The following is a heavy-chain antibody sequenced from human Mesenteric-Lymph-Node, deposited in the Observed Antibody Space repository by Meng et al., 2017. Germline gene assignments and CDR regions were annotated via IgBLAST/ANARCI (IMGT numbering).Heavy chain of an antibody. CDR3: ARDWGDVRGGFDF. CDR1: GDSVSSNSAA. D-gene: IGHD3-10*02. J-gene: IGHJ4*02. Sequence: QVQLQRSGPGLVKPPQTLPPTRALSGDSVSSNSAAWNWIRQSPSRGLEWLGRTYYRSKYYNDYALSVKSRITINPDTSKNQFSLQLNSVTPEDTAIYYCARDWGDVRGGFDFWGQGTLVTVSS. CDR2: TYYRSKYYN. V-gene: IGHV6-1*01.